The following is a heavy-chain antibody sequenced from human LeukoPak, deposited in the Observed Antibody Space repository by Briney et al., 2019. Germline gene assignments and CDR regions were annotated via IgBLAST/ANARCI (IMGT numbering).Heavy chain of an antibody. CDR1: GFTVSSNH. CDR3: ARSYSFGTNWFDP. D-gene: IGHD5-18*01. Sequence: PGGSLRLSCAASGFTVSSNHMSWVRQAPGKGLEWVSVIYSGGSTSYADSVEGRFTISRDISKNTLYLQMNSLTAEDTAVYYCARSYSFGTNWFDPWGQGTLVTVSS. CDR2: IYSGGST. J-gene: IGHJ5*02. V-gene: IGHV3-66*01.